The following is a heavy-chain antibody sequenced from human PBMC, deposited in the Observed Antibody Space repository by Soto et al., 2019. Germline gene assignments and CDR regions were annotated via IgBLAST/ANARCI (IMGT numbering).Heavy chain of an antibody. V-gene: IGHV1-69*13. CDR2: IIPIFGTT. Sequence: SVKVSCKASGGTFSNDAISWVRQAPGQGLEWMRGIIPIFGTTHYAQSFQDRVILTADESTGTAYMELSSLTSKDTAVYYCARDQMGTIIGGMDVWGQGTTVTVSS. CDR3: ARDQMGTIIGGMDV. D-gene: IGHD3-16*02. CDR1: GGTFSNDA. J-gene: IGHJ6*02.